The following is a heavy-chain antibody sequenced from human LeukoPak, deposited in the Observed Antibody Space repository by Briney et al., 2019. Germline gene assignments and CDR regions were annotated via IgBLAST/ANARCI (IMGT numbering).Heavy chain of an antibody. CDR2: ISAYNGNT. V-gene: IGHV1-18*01. D-gene: IGHD1-26*01. Sequence: WASVKVSCKASGYTFTSYGISWVRQAPGQGLEWMGWISAYNGNTNYAQKLQGRVTMTTDTSTSTAYMELRSLRSDDTAVYYCARLGGSFYYYYYYMDVWGKGTTVTVSS. CDR3: ARLGGSFYYYYYYMDV. CDR1: GYTFTSYG. J-gene: IGHJ6*03.